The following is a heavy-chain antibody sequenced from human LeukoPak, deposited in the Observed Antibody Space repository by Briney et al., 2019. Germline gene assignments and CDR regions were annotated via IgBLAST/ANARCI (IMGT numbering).Heavy chain of an antibody. J-gene: IGHJ4*02. V-gene: IGHV3-74*01. CDR2: IKSDGSST. CDR3: ARGGRYAYFLDY. D-gene: IGHD3-16*01. Sequence: PGGSLRLSCAASGFIFSDYWMHWVRQGPGKGPVWVSRIKSDGSSTSYADSVKGRFTISRDNAKNTVYVHMNSLRDEDTAVYYCARGGRYAYFLDYWGQGTLVTVSS. CDR1: GFIFSDYW.